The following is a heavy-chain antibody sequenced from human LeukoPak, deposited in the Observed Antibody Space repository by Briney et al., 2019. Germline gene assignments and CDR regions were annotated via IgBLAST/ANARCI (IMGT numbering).Heavy chain of an antibody. CDR1: GYTFTSYD. Sequence: ASVKVSCKASGYTFTSYDIHWVRQATGQGLEWMGWMNPNSGNTGYAQKFQGRVTMTRNTSISTAYMELSSLRSEDTAVYYCARGRVPNYDFWSGYYSTWGQGTLVTVSS. CDR2: MNPNSGNT. CDR3: ARGRVPNYDFWSGYYST. J-gene: IGHJ5*02. D-gene: IGHD3-3*01. V-gene: IGHV1-8*01.